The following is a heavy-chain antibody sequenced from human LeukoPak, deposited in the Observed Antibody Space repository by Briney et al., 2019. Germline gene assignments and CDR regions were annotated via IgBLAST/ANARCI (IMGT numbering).Heavy chain of an antibody. D-gene: IGHD1-26*01. CDR2: MNPNSGNT. CDR3: ARVRRTALGEPFDY. CDR1: GYTFTSYD. Sequence: ASVKVSCKASGYTFTSYDINWVRQATGQGLEWMGWMNPNSGNTGYAQKFQGRVTMTRDTSISTAYMELSRLRSDDTAVYYCARVRRTALGEPFDYWGQGTLVTVSS. V-gene: IGHV1-8*01. J-gene: IGHJ4*02.